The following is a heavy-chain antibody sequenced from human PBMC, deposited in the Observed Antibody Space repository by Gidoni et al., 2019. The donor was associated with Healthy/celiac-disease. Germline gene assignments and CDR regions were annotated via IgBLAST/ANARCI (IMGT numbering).Heavy chain of an antibody. V-gene: IGHV1-3*01. Sequence: QVQLVQSGAEVKKPGASVKGACKASGYTFTSYDMHWVRQAPGQRLEWMGWINAGTGNTKYSQKFQGRVTITSDTSASTAYMELSSLRSEDTAVYYCARIRYSSSWYAGLYYFDYWGQGTLVTVSS. CDR1: GYTFTSYD. J-gene: IGHJ4*02. CDR3: ARIRYSSSWYAGLYYFDY. D-gene: IGHD6-13*01. CDR2: INAGTGNT.